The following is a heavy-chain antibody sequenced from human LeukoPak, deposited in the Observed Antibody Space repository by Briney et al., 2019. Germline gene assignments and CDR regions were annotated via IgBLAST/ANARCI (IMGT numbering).Heavy chain of an antibody. CDR1: GGSISSGSYY. Sequence: PSETLSLTCTVSGGSISSGSYYWGWIRQPPEKGLEWIGSVYYSGSTYYNPSLKSRVTISVDTSKNQFSLKLSSVTAADTAIYYCARSSTTCYYVDYWGQGTLVTVSS. CDR2: VYYSGST. V-gene: IGHV4-39*07. CDR3: ARSSTTCYYVDY. J-gene: IGHJ4*02. D-gene: IGHD2-2*01.